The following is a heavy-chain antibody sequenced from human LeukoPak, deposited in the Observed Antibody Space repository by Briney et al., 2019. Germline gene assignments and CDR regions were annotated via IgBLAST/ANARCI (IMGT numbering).Heavy chain of an antibody. CDR3: AKDPWDSGIYPYYFDY. CDR2: ISNSDGNT. V-gene: IGHV3-23*01. J-gene: IGHJ4*02. Sequence: GGSLRLSCAASGFTFSNYAMSWVRQAPGKGLEWVSTISNSDGNTYYADSVKGRFTISRDNSKNTLYLQMNSLRAEDTAVYYCAKDPWDSGIYPYYFDYWGQGTLVTVSS. CDR1: GFTFSNYA. D-gene: IGHD1-26*01.